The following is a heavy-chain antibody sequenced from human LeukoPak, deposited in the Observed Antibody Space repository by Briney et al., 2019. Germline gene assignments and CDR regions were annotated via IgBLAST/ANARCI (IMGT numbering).Heavy chain of an antibody. Sequence: GGSLRLSCAASGFTFDDYGMSWVRQAPGKGLEWVSGINWNGGSTGYADSVKGRFTISRDNAKNSLYLQMNSLRAEDMALYYCAKDRIRGGYYDSSGYSPFDAFDIWGQGTMVTVSS. D-gene: IGHD3-22*01. CDR3: AKDRIRGGYYDSSGYSPFDAFDI. CDR2: INWNGGST. V-gene: IGHV3-20*04. J-gene: IGHJ3*02. CDR1: GFTFDDYG.